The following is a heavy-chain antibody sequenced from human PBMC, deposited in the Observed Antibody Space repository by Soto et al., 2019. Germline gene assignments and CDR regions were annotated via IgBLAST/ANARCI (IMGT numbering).Heavy chain of an antibody. CDR2: ISWNSGSI. Sequence: SCKASGGTFSSYAISWVRQAPGKGLEWVSGISWNSGSIGYADSVKGRFTISRDNAKNSLYLQMNSLRAEDTALYYCAKDIAAAGTSGYFDYWGQGTLVTVSS. CDR1: GGTFSSYA. J-gene: IGHJ4*02. CDR3: AKDIAAAGTSGYFDY. V-gene: IGHV3-9*01. D-gene: IGHD6-13*01.